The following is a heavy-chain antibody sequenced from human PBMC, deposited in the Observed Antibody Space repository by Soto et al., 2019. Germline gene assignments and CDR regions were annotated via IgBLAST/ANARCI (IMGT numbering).Heavy chain of an antibody. CDR2: INHSGST. CDR1: GGSFSGYY. J-gene: IGHJ4*02. V-gene: IGHV4-34*01. CDR3: ARVVQRYDYVWGSYRPSYFDY. Sequence: SETLSLTCAVSGGSFSGYYWSWIRQPPGKGLEWMGEINHSGSTNYNPSLKSRVTISVDTSKNQFSLKLSSVTAADTAVYYCARVVQRYDYVWGSYRPSYFDYWGQGTLVTVSS. D-gene: IGHD3-16*02.